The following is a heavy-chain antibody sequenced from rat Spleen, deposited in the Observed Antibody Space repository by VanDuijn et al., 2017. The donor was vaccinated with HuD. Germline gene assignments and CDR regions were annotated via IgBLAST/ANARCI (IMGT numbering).Heavy chain of an antibody. Sequence: EVQLVESGGGLVQPGRSLKLSCVASGFTFNNYWMTWIRQAPGKGLEWVASITNTGGSIYYPDSVKGRFPISRDNAKNTLYLQMDSLRSEDTATYYCARETGYNSYFDYWGQGVLVTVSS. CDR3: ARETGYNSYFDY. D-gene: IGHD1-4*01. CDR2: ITNTGGSI. J-gene: IGHJ2*01. CDR1: GFTFNNYW. V-gene: IGHV5-31*01.